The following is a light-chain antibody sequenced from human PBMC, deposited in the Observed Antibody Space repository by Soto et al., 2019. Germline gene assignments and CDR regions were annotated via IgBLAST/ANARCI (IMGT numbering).Light chain of an antibody. CDR1: SSDVGGYNY. J-gene: IGLJ2*01. CDR2: EVI. V-gene: IGLV2-14*01. Sequence: QSALTQPASVSGSPGQSITISCTGTSSDVGGYNYVSWYQQHPGKAPKLMIYEVINRPSGLSNRFSGTKSGNTASLTISGLQAEDEADYYCSSYTSSSTLVFGGGTKLTVL. CDR3: SSYTSSSTLV.